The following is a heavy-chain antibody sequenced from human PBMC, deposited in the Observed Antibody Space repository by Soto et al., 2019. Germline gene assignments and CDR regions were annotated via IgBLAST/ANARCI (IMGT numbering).Heavy chain of an antibody. CDR3: ARDRKGTIFGVVTTNYGMDV. D-gene: IGHD3-3*01. Sequence: QVQLVQSGAEVKKPGASVKVSCKASGYTFTGYYMHWVRQAPGQGLEWMGWINPNSGGTNYAQKFQGWVTMTRDTSIRTAYMELSRLRSDDTAVYYCARDRKGTIFGVVTTNYGMDVWGQGTTVTVSS. CDR2: INPNSGGT. J-gene: IGHJ6*02. V-gene: IGHV1-2*04. CDR1: GYTFTGYY.